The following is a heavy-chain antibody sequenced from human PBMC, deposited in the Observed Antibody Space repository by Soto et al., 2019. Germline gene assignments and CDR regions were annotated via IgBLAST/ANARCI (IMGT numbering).Heavy chain of an antibody. J-gene: IGHJ4*02. CDR3: AHRSVLCSGGSCYSHPFDY. CDR2: IYWDDDN. Sequence: QITLKESGPPLVKPTQTLTLTCTFSGFSLSTTGVGVGWIRQPPGKALEWLALIYWDDDNRYSPSLKSRLTITKDTSKNQVVLTMTTMDPVDTATYYCAHRSVLCSGGSCYSHPFDYWGQGTLVTVSS. V-gene: IGHV2-5*02. D-gene: IGHD2-15*01. CDR1: GFSLSTTGVG.